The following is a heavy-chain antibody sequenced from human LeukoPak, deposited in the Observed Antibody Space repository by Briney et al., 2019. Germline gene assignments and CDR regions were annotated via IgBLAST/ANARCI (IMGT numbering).Heavy chain of an antibody. V-gene: IGHV5-10-1*01. CDR3: ARASAASWYYFDY. Sequence: GESLKISCKGSRYSFTSYWIIWVRQMPGKGLEWMGKIDPSDSYTKYSPSFQGHVIVSADKSISTAYLQWSSLKASDTAMYFCARASAASWYYFDYWGQGTLVTVSS. J-gene: IGHJ4*02. CDR2: IDPSDSYT. CDR1: RYSFTSYW. D-gene: IGHD6-13*01.